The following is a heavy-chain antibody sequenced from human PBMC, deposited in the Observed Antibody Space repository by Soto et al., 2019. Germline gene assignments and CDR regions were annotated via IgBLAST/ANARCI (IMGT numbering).Heavy chain of an antibody. CDR1: GYSISSGYY. Sequence: ASETLSLTCAVSGYSISSGYYWGWIRQPPGKGLEWIGSIYHSGSTYYNPSLKSRVTISVDTSKNQFSLKLSSVTAADTAVYYCARDGFLEWLLYGEVSANWFDPWGQGTLVTVT. CDR3: ARDGFLEWLLYGEVSANWFDP. D-gene: IGHD3-3*01. J-gene: IGHJ5*02. V-gene: IGHV4-38-2*02. CDR2: IYHSGST.